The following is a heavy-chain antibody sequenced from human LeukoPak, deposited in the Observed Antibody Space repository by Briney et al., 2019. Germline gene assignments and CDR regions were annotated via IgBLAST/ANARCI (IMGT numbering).Heavy chain of an antibody. CDR1: GFTFSSYG. CDR3: AKDRLTYYYDSSGYYFFDY. CDR2: ISGSGGST. V-gene: IGHV3-23*01. Sequence: GGSLRLSCAASGFTFSSYGMHWVRQAPGKGLEWVSAISGSGGSTYYADSVKGRFTISRDNSKNTLYLQMNSLRAEDTAVYYCAKDRLTYYYDSSGYYFFDYWGQGTLVTVSS. D-gene: IGHD3-22*01. J-gene: IGHJ4*02.